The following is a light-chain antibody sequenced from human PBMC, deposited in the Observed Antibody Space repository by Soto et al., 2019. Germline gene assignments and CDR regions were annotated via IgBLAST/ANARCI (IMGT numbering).Light chain of an antibody. CDR1: QSVSSY. Sequence: EIVLTQSPATLSLSPWERATLSCRASQSVSSYLAWYQQKPGQAPRLLIYDASNRATGIPARFSGSGSGTDFTLTISSLEPEDFAVYYCQQRSNWPPVTFGQGTRWIT. CDR3: QQRSNWPPVT. V-gene: IGKV3-11*01. J-gene: IGKJ1*01. CDR2: DAS.